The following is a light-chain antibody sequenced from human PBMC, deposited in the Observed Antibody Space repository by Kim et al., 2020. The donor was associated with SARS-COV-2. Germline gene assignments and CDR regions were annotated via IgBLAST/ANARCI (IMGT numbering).Light chain of an antibody. V-gene: IGKV4-1*01. J-gene: IGKJ1*01. Sequence: DIVMTQSPDSLAVSLGERATINCKSSQSVLYSSNNKNDLAGYQQKPGQPPKLLIYWASTRESGVPDRFSGSGSGADFTLTISSLQAEGVADYYCQKYSSRPPTFGEGTKVNIK. CDR3: QKYSSRPPT. CDR2: WAS. CDR1: QSVLYSSNNKND.